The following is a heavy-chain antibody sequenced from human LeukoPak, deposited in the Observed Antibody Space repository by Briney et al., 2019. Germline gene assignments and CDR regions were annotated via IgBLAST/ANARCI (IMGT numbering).Heavy chain of an antibody. J-gene: IGHJ5*02. CDR1: GDSINAYY. Sequence: SETLSLTCTVSGDSINAYYWGWIRQRPGKGLEGIGYTYFSGTTKCNPALESRVTISVDTSKNQFSLKLSSVTAADTAVYCCARRRAEGGSNGHYNWFDPWGQGILVTVSS. D-gene: IGHD6-13*01. V-gene: IGHV4-59*08. CDR2: TYFSGTT. CDR3: ARRRAEGGSNGHYNWFDP.